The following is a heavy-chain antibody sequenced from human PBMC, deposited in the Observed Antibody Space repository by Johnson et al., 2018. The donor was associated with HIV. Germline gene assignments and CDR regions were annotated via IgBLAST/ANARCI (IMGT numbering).Heavy chain of an antibody. V-gene: IGHV3-30*02. J-gene: IGHJ3*02. CDR2: IRYDGSTQ. CDR1: GFTFSNYA. CDR3: ARGLAADAFDI. Sequence: QVQLVESGGGLVQPGGSLRLSCATSGFTFSNYAMHWVRQAPGKGLEWVAYIRYDGSTQSYADSVKGRFSISRDNSKNTLYMEINSLRAEDTALYYCARGLAADAFDIWGQGTMVTVSS. D-gene: IGHD6-13*01.